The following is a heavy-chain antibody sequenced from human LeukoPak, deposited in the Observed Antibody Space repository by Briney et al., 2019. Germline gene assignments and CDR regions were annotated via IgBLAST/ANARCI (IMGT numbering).Heavy chain of an antibody. CDR2: IWYDGSNK. Sequence: GGSLRLSCAVSEFAFRDFRFYEMYWVRQAPGKGLEWVAVIWYDGSNKYYADSVKGRFTISRDNSKNRLYLQMNSLRAEDTAVYYCARDGYSSGWSLGYFDYWGQGTLVTVSS. CDR3: ARDGYSSGWSLGYFDY. CDR1: EFAFRDFRFYE. J-gene: IGHJ4*02. D-gene: IGHD6-19*01. V-gene: IGHV3-33*07.